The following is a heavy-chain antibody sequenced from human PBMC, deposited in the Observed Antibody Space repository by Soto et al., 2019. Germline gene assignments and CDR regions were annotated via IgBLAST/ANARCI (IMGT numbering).Heavy chain of an antibody. CDR1: GFSLSTNEVS. V-gene: IGHV2-5*02. J-gene: IGHJ4*02. Sequence: QITLKESGPTVVKPTQTLTLTRTLSGFSLSTNEVSVGWIRQPPGKALEWLALIYWDDDKRYSPSLKNRLTITKDTSKNQVVLTMTNMDPGDTATYYCAHRDGARFYFDYWGQGTLVTVTS. CDR3: AHRDGARFYFDY. CDR2: IYWDDDK.